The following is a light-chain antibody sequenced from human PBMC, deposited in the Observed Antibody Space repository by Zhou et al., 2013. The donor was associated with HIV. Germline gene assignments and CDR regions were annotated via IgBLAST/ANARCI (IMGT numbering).Light chain of an antibody. V-gene: IGKV3-20*01. J-gene: IGKJ1*01. CDR2: GAS. CDR3: QQYVNSAGT. CDR1: QSVSDTY. Sequence: VLTQSPGTLHLSPGERAALSCRASQSVSDTYLAWYQQRPGQAPRLLIYGASSRATGITDRFSGDGSGTDFTLTISRLEPEDFAVYYCQQYVNSAGTFGLGTKVEIK.